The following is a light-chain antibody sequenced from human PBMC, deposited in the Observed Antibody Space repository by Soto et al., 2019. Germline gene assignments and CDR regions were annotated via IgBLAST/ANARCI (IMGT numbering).Light chain of an antibody. V-gene: IGKV3-20*01. J-gene: IGKJ5*01. CDR3: QQYDNSPIT. CDR1: QSISDT. Sequence: EIVMTQSPATLSVSPGGRATLSCRASQSISDTLAWYQQKPGQAPRLLIYGSFSRATGIPDRFSGSGSGTDFTLTISRLEPEDSAVYYCQQYDNSPITFGQGTRLEIK. CDR2: GSF.